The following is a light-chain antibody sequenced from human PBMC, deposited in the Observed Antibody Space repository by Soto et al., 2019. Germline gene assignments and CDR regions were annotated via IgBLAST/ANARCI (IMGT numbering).Light chain of an antibody. CDR3: QQRSVWVT. Sequence: EIVMTRSPATLSLSPGERVTLFCRASQDISNYLAWYQQKPGQAPRLLIYDASNRATGIPARFSGSGSGTDFSLTISSLEPEDFAIYYCQQRSVWVTFGGGTKVEIK. J-gene: IGKJ4*01. CDR2: DAS. CDR1: QDISNY. V-gene: IGKV3-11*01.